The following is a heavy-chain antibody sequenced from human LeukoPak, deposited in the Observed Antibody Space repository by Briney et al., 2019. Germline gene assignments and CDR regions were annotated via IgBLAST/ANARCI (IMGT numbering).Heavy chain of an antibody. CDR3: ARQVKWCDP. V-gene: IGHV4-59*08. Sequence: PSETLSLTCTVSAGSISSYYWSWIRQPPGKGLEWIGYIYYGGSTNYNPSLKSRVTISVHTSKNQFPLKLSSVTAADTAVYYCARQVKWCDPWGQRTLVSVSS. CDR2: IYYGGST. J-gene: IGHJ5*02. CDR1: AGSISSYY.